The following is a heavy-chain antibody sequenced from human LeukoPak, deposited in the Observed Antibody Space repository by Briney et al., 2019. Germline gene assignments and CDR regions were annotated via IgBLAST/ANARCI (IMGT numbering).Heavy chain of an antibody. CDR1: GGSFSGYY. CDR3: ARRGGTTYYYDSSGYYFSLQKAYFDY. CDR2: INHSGST. D-gene: IGHD3-22*01. V-gene: IGHV4-34*01. J-gene: IGHJ4*02. Sequence: SETLSLTCAVYGGSFSGYYWSWIRQPPGKGLEWIGEINHSGSTNYNPSLKSRVTISLDTSKKQFSLKLSSVTAADTAVYYCARRGGTTYYYDSSGYYFSLQKAYFDYWGQGTLVTVSS.